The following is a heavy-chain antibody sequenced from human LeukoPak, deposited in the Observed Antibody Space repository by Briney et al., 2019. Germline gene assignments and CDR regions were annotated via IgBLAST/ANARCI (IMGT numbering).Heavy chain of an antibody. J-gene: IGHJ5*02. D-gene: IGHD2-15*01. V-gene: IGHV1-18*01. CDR3: ARGGVYCSGGSCPTNWFDP. Sequence: ASVKVSCKASGYTFTSYGISWVRQAPGQGLEWMGWISAYNGNTNYAQKFQGRVTMTTDTSTSTAYMELRSPRSDDTALYYCARGGVYCSGGSCPTNWFDPWGQGTLVTVSS. CDR1: GYTFTSYG. CDR2: ISAYNGNT.